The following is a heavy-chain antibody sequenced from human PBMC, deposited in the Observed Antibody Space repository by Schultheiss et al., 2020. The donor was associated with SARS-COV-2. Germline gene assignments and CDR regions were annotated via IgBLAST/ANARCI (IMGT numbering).Heavy chain of an antibody. CDR2: ISYDGSNK. Sequence: GGSLRLSCAASGFTFSSYGMHWVRQAPGKGLEWVAVISYDGSNKYYADSVKGRFTISRDNAKNSLYLQMNSLRAEDTAVYYCARDDMVRGVMNYYYYGMGVWGQGTTVTVSS. CDR1: GFTFSSYG. V-gene: IGHV3-30*03. J-gene: IGHJ6*02. CDR3: ARDDMVRGVMNYYYYGMGV. D-gene: IGHD3-10*01.